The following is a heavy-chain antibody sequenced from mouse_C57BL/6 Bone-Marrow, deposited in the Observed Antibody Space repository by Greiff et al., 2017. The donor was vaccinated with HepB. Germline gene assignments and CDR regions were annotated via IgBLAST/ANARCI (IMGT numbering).Heavy chain of an antibody. V-gene: IGHV1-82*01. CDR2: IYPGDGDT. Sequence: QVQLQQSGPELVKPGASVKISCKASGYALSSSWMNWVKQRPGKGLEWIGRIYPGDGDTNYNGKFKGKATLTADKSSSTAYMQLSSLTSEDSAVYFCASPIYYPSYFDVWGTGTTVTVSS. D-gene: IGHD2-1*01. J-gene: IGHJ1*03. CDR3: ASPIYYPSYFDV. CDR1: GYALSSSW.